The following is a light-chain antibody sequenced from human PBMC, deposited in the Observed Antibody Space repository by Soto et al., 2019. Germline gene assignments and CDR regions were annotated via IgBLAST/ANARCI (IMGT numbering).Light chain of an antibody. CDR3: QQYNTYPLT. CDR2: KAS. CDR1: QSMSNW. Sequence: DIQMTRSPSTLSASVGDRVTITCRASQSMSNWLAWYQQKPGKAPNLLIYKASSLESGVPSRFSGSGSGTEFTLTISSLQTDDFATYYCQQYNTYPLTFGGGTKVEIK. V-gene: IGKV1-5*03. J-gene: IGKJ4*01.